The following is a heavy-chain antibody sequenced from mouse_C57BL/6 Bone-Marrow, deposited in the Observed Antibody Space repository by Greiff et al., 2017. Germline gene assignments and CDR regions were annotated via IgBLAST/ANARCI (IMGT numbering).Heavy chain of an antibody. CDR1: GYSFTGYY. CDR2: INPSTGGT. Sequence: VHVKQSGPELVKPGASVKISCKASGYSFTGYYMNWVKQSPEKSLEWIGEINPSTGGTTYNQKFKAKATLTVDKSSSTAYMQRKSLTSEDSAVYYCARRGSPYWYFDVWGTGTTVTVSS. CDR3: ARRGSPYWYFDV. V-gene: IGHV1-42*01. J-gene: IGHJ1*03.